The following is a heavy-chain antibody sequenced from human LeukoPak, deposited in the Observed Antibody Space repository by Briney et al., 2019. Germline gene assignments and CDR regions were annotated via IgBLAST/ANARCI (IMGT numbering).Heavy chain of an antibody. CDR1: GFTFSSYA. D-gene: IGHD2-2*01. V-gene: IGHV3-23*01. Sequence: PGGSLRLSCAASGFTFSSYAMSWVRQAPGKGLEWVSAISGSGGSTYYADSVKGRFTISRDNSKNTLYLQMNSLRAEHTAVYYCAKLYCSSTSCYREVGYYFDYWGQGTLVTVSS. J-gene: IGHJ4*02. CDR3: AKLYCSSTSCYREVGYYFDY. CDR2: ISGSGGST.